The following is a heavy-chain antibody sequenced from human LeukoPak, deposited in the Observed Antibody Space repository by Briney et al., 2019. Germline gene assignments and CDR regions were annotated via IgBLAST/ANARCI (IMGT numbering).Heavy chain of an antibody. CDR1: GDSISTYY. Sequence: SETLSLTCTVSGDSISTYYWTWIRQPPVKGLEWIGYIYYSGSTSYNPSLKSRVTISVDTSKNQFSLKLSSVTAADTAFYYCARGVGYNNRLYHFDYWGQGTLVTVSS. D-gene: IGHD5-24*01. J-gene: IGHJ4*02. V-gene: IGHV4-59*08. CDR3: ARGVGYNNRLYHFDY. CDR2: IYYSGST.